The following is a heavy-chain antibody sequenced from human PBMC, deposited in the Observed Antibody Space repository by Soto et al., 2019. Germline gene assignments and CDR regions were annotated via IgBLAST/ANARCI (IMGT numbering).Heavy chain of an antibody. D-gene: IGHD6-13*01. CDR2: ISNRGSDT. CDR3: AKDTYSSSWYF. Sequence: VGSLRLSCAGSGFTFINYAMTWVRQAPGKGLEWVSSISNRGSDTYYVDSVKGRFTISRDNSKNTLYLQMNSLRAEDTAVYYCAKDTYSSSWYFWGQGTLVTVSS. J-gene: IGHJ4*02. CDR1: GFTFINYA. V-gene: IGHV3-23*01.